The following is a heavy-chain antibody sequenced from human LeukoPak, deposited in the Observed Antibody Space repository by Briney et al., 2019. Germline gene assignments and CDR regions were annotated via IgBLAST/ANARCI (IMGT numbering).Heavy chain of an antibody. V-gene: IGHV6-1*01. Sequence: SQTLSLTCAISGDSVSSNSAAWNWIRQSPSRGLEWLGRTYYRSKWYKEYALSVKSRITINPDTSKNQFSLQLNSVTPEDKAVYYCTSLTGDTDYWGQGTLVTVSS. J-gene: IGHJ4*02. CDR3: TSLTGDTDY. CDR1: GDSVSSNSAA. CDR2: TYYRSKWYK. D-gene: IGHD7-27*01.